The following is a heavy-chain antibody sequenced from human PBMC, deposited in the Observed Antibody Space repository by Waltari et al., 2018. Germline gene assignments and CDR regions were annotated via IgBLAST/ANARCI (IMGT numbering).Heavy chain of an antibody. D-gene: IGHD3-10*02. CDR2: ISYNGAT. J-gene: IGHJ3*01. Sequence: GWIRQPPGQGLEWIGTISYNGATYSSPSLKSRVTMSRDTSKNQLSLRLGSVTAADTAVYYCATYVGASVGTAAFDVWARAQWSPSLQ. V-gene: IGHV4-39*01. CDR3: ATYVGASVGTAAFDV.